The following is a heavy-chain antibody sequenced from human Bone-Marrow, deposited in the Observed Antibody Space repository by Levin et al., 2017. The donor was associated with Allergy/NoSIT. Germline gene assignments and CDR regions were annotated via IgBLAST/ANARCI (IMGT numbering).Heavy chain of an antibody. D-gene: IGHD3/OR15-3a*01. Sequence: LSLTCAASGLILSSNYMSWVRQAPGKGLEWNSVIYSGGSTYYADSVKGRFTISRDNSKNTLYLQMNSLRAEDTAVYYCARTRGFLDYYFDYWGQGTLVTVSS. CDR1: GLILSSNY. CDR3: ARTRGFLDYYFDY. V-gene: IGHV3-53*01. CDR2: IYSGGST. J-gene: IGHJ4*02.